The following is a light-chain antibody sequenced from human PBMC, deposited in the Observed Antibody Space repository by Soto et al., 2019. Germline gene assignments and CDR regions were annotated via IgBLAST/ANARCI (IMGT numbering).Light chain of an antibody. CDR3: QTWGTGIRV. CDR2: VNSDGTH. CDR1: SGHTAFA. Sequence: QSVLTQSPSASASLGASVKLTCTLNSGHTAFAIAWHQQQPERGPRYLIKVNSDGTHSKGDGIPDRFSGSSSGAERYLTISSLQSEDEADYYCQTWGTGIRVFGGGTKVTVL. J-gene: IGLJ3*02. V-gene: IGLV4-69*01.